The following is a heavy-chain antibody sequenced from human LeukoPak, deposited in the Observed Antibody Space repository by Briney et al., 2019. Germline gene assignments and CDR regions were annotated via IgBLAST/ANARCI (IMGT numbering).Heavy chain of an antibody. J-gene: IGHJ6*02. CDR2: ISDSGGST. CDR1: GFTFSSYG. CDR3: VRGYSFGPYGMDV. Sequence: GGSLRLSCAPSGFTFSSYGMHWVRQAPGKGLEYVSAISDSGGSTYYADSVKGRFTISRDNSKNTLYLQMSSLRAEDTAVYFCVRGYSFGPYGMDVWGQGTTVTVSS. V-gene: IGHV3-64D*09. D-gene: IGHD2-15*01.